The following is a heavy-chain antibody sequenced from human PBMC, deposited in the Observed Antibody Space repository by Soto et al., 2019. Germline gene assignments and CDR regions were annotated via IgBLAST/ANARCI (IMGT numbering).Heavy chain of an antibody. V-gene: IGHV1-18*01. CDR1: GYSFTSYG. D-gene: IGHD2-2*01. CDR3: ARYLTIVPATHPRLENYGMDV. J-gene: IGHJ6*01. Sequence: QVQLVQSAGEVKKHGASVKVYCKASGYSFTSYGISWVRRAPGQGLEWIGWISPYNGHTQFVERFQGRVTMTTDTSTKTAYMELTNLRSDDTAHYYCARYLTIVPATHPRLENYGMDVWGQGTTVIVSS. CDR2: ISPYNGHT.